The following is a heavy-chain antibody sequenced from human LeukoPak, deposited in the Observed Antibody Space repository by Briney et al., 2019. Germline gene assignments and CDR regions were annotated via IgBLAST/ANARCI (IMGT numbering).Heavy chain of an antibody. D-gene: IGHD2-2*01. V-gene: IGHV3-30*18. CDR3: AKRSRIVVVHYYYYYMDV. Sequence: PGGSLRLSCAASGFTFSSYGMHWVRQAPGKGLEWVAVISYDGSNKYYADSVKGRFTISRDNSKNTLYLQMNSLRAEDTAVYYCAKRSRIVVVHYYYYYMDVWGKGTTVTVSS. J-gene: IGHJ6*03. CDR2: ISYDGSNK. CDR1: GFTFSSYG.